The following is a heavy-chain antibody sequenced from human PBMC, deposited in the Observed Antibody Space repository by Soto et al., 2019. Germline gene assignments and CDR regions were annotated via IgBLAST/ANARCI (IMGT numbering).Heavy chain of an antibody. D-gene: IGHD3-3*01. CDR1: GGSISSGDYY. V-gene: IGHV4-31*03. CDR3: ARGWRGSGQGFAP. CDR2: IYYSGST. J-gene: IGHJ5*02. Sequence: QVQLQESGPGLVKPSQTLSLTCTVSGGSISSGDYYWSWIRQHPGKGLEWVGYIYYSGSTYSYPSLETRRTISVATSKNQSSLKLSSVTAAGTAVYYCARGWRGSGQGFAPWGQGTLVNVSS.